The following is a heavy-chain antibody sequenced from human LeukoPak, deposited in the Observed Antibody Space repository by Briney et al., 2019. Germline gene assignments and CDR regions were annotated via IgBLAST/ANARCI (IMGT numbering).Heavy chain of an antibody. J-gene: IGHJ4*02. Sequence: GGSLRLSCAASGFAFSSYAMSWVRQAPGKGLEWVSYIDGTNSYTNYADSVKGRFTIARDNAKNSLYLQMNSLRAEDTAVYYCAAFYYSAFFDYWGLGTLVTVSS. CDR3: AAFYYSAFFDY. CDR1: GFAFSSYA. D-gene: IGHD3-10*01. CDR2: IDGTNSYT. V-gene: IGHV3-21*04.